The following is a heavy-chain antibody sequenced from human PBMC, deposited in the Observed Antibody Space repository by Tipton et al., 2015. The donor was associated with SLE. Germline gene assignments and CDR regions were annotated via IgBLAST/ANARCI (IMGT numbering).Heavy chain of an antibody. V-gene: IGHV3-74*01. CDR2: INTDGSTT. D-gene: IGHD3-9*01. Sequence: GSLRLSCAASGFTFSSYWMHWVRQAPGKGLVWVSRINTDGSTTSYADSVKGRFTISRDNAKNTLYLQMNSLRAEDTAVYYCAGLTAAFDIWGQGTMVTVSS. CDR3: AGLTAAFDI. CDR1: GFTFSSYW. J-gene: IGHJ3*02.